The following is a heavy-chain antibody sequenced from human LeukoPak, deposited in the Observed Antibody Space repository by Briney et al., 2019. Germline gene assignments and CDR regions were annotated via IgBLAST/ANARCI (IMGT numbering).Heavy chain of an antibody. Sequence: GSLRLSCATSGFIFSTYALSWVRQAPGKGLEWASSISGSGGSTYHADSVKGRFTISRDSSKNALYLQMNSLRAEDTAIYYCARVIRAAPGKGYFDYWGQGTLVTVSS. CDR1: GFIFSTYA. V-gene: IGHV3-23*01. D-gene: IGHD6-13*01. CDR3: ARVIRAAPGKGYFDY. J-gene: IGHJ4*02. CDR2: ISGSGGST.